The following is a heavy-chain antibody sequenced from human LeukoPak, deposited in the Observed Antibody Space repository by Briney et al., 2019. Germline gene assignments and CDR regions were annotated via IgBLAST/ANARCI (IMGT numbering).Heavy chain of an antibody. CDR2: ISYDGSNK. J-gene: IGHJ4*02. CDR3: ARDQISTVTPLYYFDY. Sequence: PGGSLRLSCAASGFTFRNYWMGWVRQAPGKGLEWVAVISYDGSNKYYADSVKGRFTISRDNSKNTLYLQMNSLRAEDTAVYYCARDQISTVTPLYYFDYWGQGTLVTVSS. D-gene: IGHD4-11*01. CDR1: GFTFRNYW. V-gene: IGHV3-30*01.